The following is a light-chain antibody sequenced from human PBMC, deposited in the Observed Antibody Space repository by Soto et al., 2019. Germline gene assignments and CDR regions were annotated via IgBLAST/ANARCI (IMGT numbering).Light chain of an antibody. CDR2: DAS. CDR3: HQYGSSGT. CDR1: QSISCS. V-gene: IGKV3-15*01. J-gene: IGKJ1*01. Sequence: EIVLTQSPAILSVSPGERATLSCRASQSISCSLAWYQQKPGQAPRLLISDASTRATGIPARFSGSGSGTEFTLTISSLQSEDFALYYCHQYGSSGTFGQGTKVDIK.